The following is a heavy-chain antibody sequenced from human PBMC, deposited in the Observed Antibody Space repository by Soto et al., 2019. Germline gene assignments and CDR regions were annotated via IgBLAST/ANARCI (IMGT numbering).Heavy chain of an antibody. V-gene: IGHV3-23*01. D-gene: IGHD6-19*01. Sequence: GGSLRLSCAASGFTFSSYAMNWVRQGPGKGLEWVSVISGSGGSTYYADSVKGRFTISRDNPKNTLYLQMNSLRAEDTAVYYCARRSSGWYFDYWGQGTLVTVSS. CDR1: GFTFSSYA. J-gene: IGHJ4*02. CDR3: ARRSSGWYFDY. CDR2: ISGSGGST.